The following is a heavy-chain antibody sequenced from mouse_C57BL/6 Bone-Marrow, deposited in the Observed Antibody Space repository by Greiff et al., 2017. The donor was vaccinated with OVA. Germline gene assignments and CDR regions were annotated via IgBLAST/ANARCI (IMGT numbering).Heavy chain of an antibody. V-gene: IGHV1-22*01. CDR3: AREGPITTVVALYYFDY. D-gene: IGHD1-1*01. Sequence: VQLQQSGPELVKPGASVKMSCKASGYTFTDYNMHWVKQSHGKSLEWIGYINPNNGGTSYNQKFKGKATLTVNKSSSTAYMELRSLTSEDSAVYYWAREGPITTVVALYYFDYWGQGTTLTVSS. CDR2: INPNNGGT. J-gene: IGHJ2*01. CDR1: GYTFTDYN.